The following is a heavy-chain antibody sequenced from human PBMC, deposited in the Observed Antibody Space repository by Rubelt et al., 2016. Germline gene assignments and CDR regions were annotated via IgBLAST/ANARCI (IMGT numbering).Heavy chain of an antibody. CDR3: ARDRGGYSDY. CDR2: INHSGST. J-gene: IGHJ4*02. D-gene: IGHD3-22*01. CDR1: GGSFSGYY. Sequence: QVQLQQWGAGLLKPSETLSLTCAVYGGSFSGYYWSWIRQPPGKGLEWIGEINHSGSTYYNPSLKSRVTISVDTSKKQFSLKLSSVTAADTAVYYCARDRGGYSDYWGQGTLVTVSS. V-gene: IGHV4-34*01.